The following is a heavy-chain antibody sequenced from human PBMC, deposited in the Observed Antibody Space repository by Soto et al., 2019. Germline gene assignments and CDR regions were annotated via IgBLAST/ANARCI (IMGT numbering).Heavy chain of an antibody. D-gene: IGHD1-7*01. Sequence: PSETLSLTCTVSGGSISGSHYYWGWVRQPPGKGLEWFGAIYNSGTTYYNPSLKSRTTISVDTSKNQFSLKLTSVAAADTAVYFCARQTVTGTARGFFDNWGQGALVTVSS. CDR2: IYNSGTT. V-gene: IGHV4-39*01. CDR1: GGSISGSHYY. J-gene: IGHJ4*02. CDR3: ARQTVTGTARGFFDN.